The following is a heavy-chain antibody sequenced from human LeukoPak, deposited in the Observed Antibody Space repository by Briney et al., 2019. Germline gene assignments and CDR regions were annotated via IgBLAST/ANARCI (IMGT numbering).Heavy chain of an antibody. CDR3: ARDVSGPLGRYFDWLGSIGDWYYYYYMDV. Sequence: SETLSLTCAVYGGSFSGYYWSWIRQPPGKGLEWIGEINHSGSTNYNPSLKSRVTISVDTSKNQFSLKLSSVTAADTAVYYCARDVSGPLGRYFDWLGSIGDWYYYYYMDVWGKGTTVTVSS. CDR1: GGSFSGYY. D-gene: IGHD3-9*01. J-gene: IGHJ6*03. V-gene: IGHV4-34*01. CDR2: INHSGST.